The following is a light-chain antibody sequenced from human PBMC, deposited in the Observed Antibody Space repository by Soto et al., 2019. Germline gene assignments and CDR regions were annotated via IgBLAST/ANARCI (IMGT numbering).Light chain of an antibody. J-gene: IGKJ1*01. Sequence: EVVLTQSPATLSGSSVGTVTLSCRASQSVRTNVAWYQQIPGQAPRLLVYGASTRATGVPARFTGSGSGIEFSLTISSLLSEDSAFYYCQQYFNWPLPWTFGPGTKV. CDR1: QSVRTN. CDR3: QQYFNWPLPWT. V-gene: IGKV3-15*01. CDR2: GAS.